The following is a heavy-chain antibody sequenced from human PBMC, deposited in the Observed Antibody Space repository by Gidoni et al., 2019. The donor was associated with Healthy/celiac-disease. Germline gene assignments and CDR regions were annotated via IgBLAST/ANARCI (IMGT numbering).Heavy chain of an antibody. D-gene: IGHD3-9*01. CDR1: GFTFSSYS. CDR3: ARDGKVGGIPDWGDYYYMDV. V-gene: IGHV3-21*01. Sequence: EVQLVESGGGLVKPGGSLRLSCAASGFTFSSYSMNWVRQAPGQGLEWVSSISSSSSYIYYADSVKGRFTISRDNAKNSLYLQMNSLRAEDTAVYYCARDGKVGGIPDWGDYYYMDVWGKGTTVTVSS. J-gene: IGHJ6*03. CDR2: ISSSSSYI.